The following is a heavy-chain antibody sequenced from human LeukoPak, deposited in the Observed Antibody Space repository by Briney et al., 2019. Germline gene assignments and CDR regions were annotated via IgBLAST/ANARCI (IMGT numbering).Heavy chain of an antibody. Sequence: GGSLRLSCAASGFTFSSYSMNWVRRAPGKGLEWVSIISGSDATTYYADSVKGRFTISRDNSKNMLYLQMNSLRAEDTAVYYCAKRAVAGTVPNYYFDYWGQGTLVTVSS. CDR1: GFTFSSYS. V-gene: IGHV3-23*01. J-gene: IGHJ4*02. CDR2: ISGSDATT. CDR3: AKRAVAGTVPNYYFDY. D-gene: IGHD6-19*01.